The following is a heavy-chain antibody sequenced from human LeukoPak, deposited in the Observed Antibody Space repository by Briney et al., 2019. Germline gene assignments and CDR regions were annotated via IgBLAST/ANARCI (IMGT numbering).Heavy chain of an antibody. Sequence: PGGSLRLSCVASGFTLSKYAMSWVRQAPGKGLEWVSVIDGGSTYYADSVKGRFTISRDNSKNTLYLQMNSLRAEDTAVYYCAREGPRGNSQFDYWGQGTLVTVSS. CDR2: IDGGST. V-gene: IGHV3-23*03. D-gene: IGHD2/OR15-2a*01. CDR1: GFTLSKYA. CDR3: AREGPRGNSQFDY. J-gene: IGHJ4*02.